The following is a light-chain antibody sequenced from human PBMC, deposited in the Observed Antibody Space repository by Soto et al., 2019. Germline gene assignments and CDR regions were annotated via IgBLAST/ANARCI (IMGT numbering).Light chain of an antibody. CDR1: QSISSY. V-gene: IGKV3-11*01. J-gene: IGKJ3*01. CDR3: HQRSTWPFT. CDR2: DAP. Sequence: EIVLTQSPATLSLSPGERATLSCRASQSISSYLAWYQQKPDQAPRLLIYDAPNRATCIPARFSGSGSGTDFTLTISSLEPEDCAVYYCHQRSTWPFTFGTGTKVDIK.